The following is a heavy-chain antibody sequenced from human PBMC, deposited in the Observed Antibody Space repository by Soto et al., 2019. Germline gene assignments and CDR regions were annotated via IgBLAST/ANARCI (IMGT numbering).Heavy chain of an antibody. Sequence: GGSLRLSCAASGFTFSCYIMNWVRQSPGKGLEWVSSISSSSSYIYYADSVKGRFTISRDNAKNSLYLQMNSLRAEDTAVYYCARGGQIGRKYYYYGMGVWGQGTTVTVSS. J-gene: IGHJ6*02. CDR1: GFTFSCYI. CDR2: ISSSSSYI. CDR3: ARGGQIGRKYYYYGMGV. V-gene: IGHV3-21*01. D-gene: IGHD3-10*01.